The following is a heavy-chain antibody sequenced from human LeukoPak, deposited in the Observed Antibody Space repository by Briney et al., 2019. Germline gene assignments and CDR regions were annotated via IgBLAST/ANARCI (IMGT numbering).Heavy chain of an antibody. V-gene: IGHV4-39*01. J-gene: IGHJ4*02. CDR2: IYYTGST. Sequence: SETLSLTCTVSGGSISSSSYYWGWIRQPPGEGLEWIGSIYYTGSTYYNSSLRGRVTISVDTSKNKFSLKLTSVTAADTAVYYCARHIANYFDYWGQGTLVTVSS. CDR1: GGSISSSSYY. CDR3: ARHIANYFDY.